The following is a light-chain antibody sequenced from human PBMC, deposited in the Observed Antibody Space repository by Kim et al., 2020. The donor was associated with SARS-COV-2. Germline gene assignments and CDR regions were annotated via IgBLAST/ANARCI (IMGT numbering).Light chain of an antibody. V-gene: IGKV1-39*01. Sequence: AAVGDRVTITCRASQYISRYLNWYQQKPGRAPKLLIYTASSLQSGVPSRFTGSGSETDFTLTITSLQPEDFATYYCQQASSAPRTFGQGTKVDIK. CDR2: TAS. CDR3: QQASSAPRT. J-gene: IGKJ1*01. CDR1: QYISRY.